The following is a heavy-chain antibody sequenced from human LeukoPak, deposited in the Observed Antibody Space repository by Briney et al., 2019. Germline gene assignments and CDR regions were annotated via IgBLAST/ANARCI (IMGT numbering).Heavy chain of an antibody. D-gene: IGHD3-10*01. J-gene: IGHJ5*02. CDR3: VSAKFLVRGVSWFDP. CDR1: GGSISGGSYY. V-gene: IGHV4-61*02. CDR2: INTSGST. Sequence: SETLSLTCTVSGGSISGGSYYWSWIRQPAGKGLEWIGRINTSGSTNYNPSLKSRVTISVDTSKNQFSLKLTSVTAADTAVYYCVSAKFLVRGVSWFDPWGQGTLVTVSS.